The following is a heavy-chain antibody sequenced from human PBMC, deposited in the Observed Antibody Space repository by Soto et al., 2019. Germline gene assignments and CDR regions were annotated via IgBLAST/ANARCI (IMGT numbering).Heavy chain of an antibody. CDR3: ARQVSSAWPPYYYDMDV. Sequence: SETLSLTCTVSGGSISSYYWSWIRQPPGKGLEWIGYIYYSASTNYSPSLKSRVTISVDTSKNQFSLNLSSVTAADTAVYYCARQVSSAWPPYYYDMDVWGQGTTVTVSS. CDR2: IYYSAST. V-gene: IGHV4-59*08. CDR1: GGSISSYY. D-gene: IGHD6-25*01. J-gene: IGHJ6*02.